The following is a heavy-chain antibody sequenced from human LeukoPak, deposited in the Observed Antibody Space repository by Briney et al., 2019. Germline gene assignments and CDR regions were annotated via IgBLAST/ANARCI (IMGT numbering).Heavy chain of an antibody. CDR2: INPNSGGT. V-gene: IGHV1-18*01. Sequence: ASVKVSCKASGYTFTSYGISWVRQAPGQGLEWMEWINPNSGGTNYAQKLQGRVTMTTDTSTSTAYMELRSLRSDDTAVYYCARVEDIVVVPAAYNFDYWGQGTLVTVSS. CDR1: GYTFTSYG. CDR3: ARVEDIVVVPAAYNFDY. D-gene: IGHD2-2*01. J-gene: IGHJ4*02.